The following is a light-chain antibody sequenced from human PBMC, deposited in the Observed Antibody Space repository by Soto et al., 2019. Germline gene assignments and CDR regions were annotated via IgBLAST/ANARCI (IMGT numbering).Light chain of an antibody. J-gene: IGKJ1*01. CDR3: QQYNNWHPWT. CDR1: QSVSSN. CDR2: GAS. V-gene: IGKV3-15*01. Sequence: EIVMTQSPATLSVSPGERATPSCRASQSVSSNLAWYQQKPGQAPRLLIYGASTRANGIPARFSGSGSGTEFTLTISSLQSEDFAVYYCQQYNNWHPWTFGQGTKVDIK.